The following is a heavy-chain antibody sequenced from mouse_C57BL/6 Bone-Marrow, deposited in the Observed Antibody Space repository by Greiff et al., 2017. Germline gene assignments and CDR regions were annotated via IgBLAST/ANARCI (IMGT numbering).Heavy chain of an antibody. D-gene: IGHD4-1*01. Sequence: EVKLLESGGGLVQPGGSMKLSCVASGFTFSNYWMNWVRQSPEKGLEWVAQIRLKSDNYATHYAESVKGRFTISRDDSKSSVYLQMNNLRAEDTGIYYCTSNWDSYWYFDVWGTGTTVTVSS. V-gene: IGHV6-3*01. J-gene: IGHJ1*03. CDR3: TSNWDSYWYFDV. CDR1: GFTFSNYW. CDR2: IRLKSDNYAT.